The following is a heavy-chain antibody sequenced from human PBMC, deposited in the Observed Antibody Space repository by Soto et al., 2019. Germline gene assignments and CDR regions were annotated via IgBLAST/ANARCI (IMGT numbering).Heavy chain of an antibody. Sequence: QVQLQESGPGLVKPSGTLSLTCTVSGGSISSDYWNWIRQPPGKGLEWIGYIHSGSTTYSASLRSRVTISVDTSKHPFSLNLSSVTAADTAVYFCARHDGSRSTDYWGQGTLVTVSS. J-gene: IGHJ4*02. CDR1: GGSISSDY. CDR3: ARHDGSRSTDY. D-gene: IGHD3-10*01. V-gene: IGHV4-59*08. CDR2: IHSGST.